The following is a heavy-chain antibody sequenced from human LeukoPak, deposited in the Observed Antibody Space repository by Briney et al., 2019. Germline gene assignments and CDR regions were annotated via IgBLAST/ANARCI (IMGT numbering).Heavy chain of an antibody. Sequence: GGSLRLSCAASGFTFSSYSMNWVRQAPGKGLEWVSSIGSSSSYIYYADSVKGRSTISRDNAKNSLYLQMNSLRAEDTAVYYCARLVVPAACDYWGQGTLVTVSS. CDR2: IGSSSSYI. J-gene: IGHJ4*02. CDR1: GFTFSSYS. D-gene: IGHD2-2*01. V-gene: IGHV3-21*01. CDR3: ARLVVPAACDY.